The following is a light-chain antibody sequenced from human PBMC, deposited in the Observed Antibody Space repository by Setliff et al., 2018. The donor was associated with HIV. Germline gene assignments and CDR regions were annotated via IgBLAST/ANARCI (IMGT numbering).Light chain of an antibody. J-gene: IGLJ1*01. Sequence: QSVLTQPASVSGSPGQSITISCTGTNSDVGSYNLVSWYQQHPGKTPKLMIYEVSKRPSGVSNRFSGSKSGNTASLTIFGLQAEDEADYYCCSYAGTSTDVFGTGTKVTV. CDR2: EVS. CDR3: CSYAGTSTDV. CDR1: NSDVGSYNL. V-gene: IGLV2-23*02.